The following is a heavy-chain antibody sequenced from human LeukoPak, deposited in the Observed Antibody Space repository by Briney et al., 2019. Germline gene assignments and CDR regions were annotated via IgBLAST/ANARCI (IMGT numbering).Heavy chain of an antibody. CDR1: GFTFCSYV. CDR3: ARDRGESYFDY. CDR2: IWYDGSNK. D-gene: IGHD3-10*01. J-gene: IGHJ4*02. Sequence: GRSLSLSCAPSGFTFCSYVMLWVRQAPGKGLQWVAFIWYDGSNKYYADSVKGRFTISRDNSKNTLYLQINSLRAEDTAVYYCARDRGESYFDYWGQGTLVTVSS. V-gene: IGHV3-33*01.